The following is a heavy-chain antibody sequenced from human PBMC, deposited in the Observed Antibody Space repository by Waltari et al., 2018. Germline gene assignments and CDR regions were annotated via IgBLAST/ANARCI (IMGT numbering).Heavy chain of an antibody. V-gene: IGHV4-61*02. CDR3: ARESSLGVWGTFRHYYFDS. D-gene: IGHD3-16*02. CDR2: IYVGVST. J-gene: IGHJ4*02. Sequence: QVQLQESGPGLVKPSQTLSLTCTVSGGSINSDAHHWGWSRQPAGKGREWIGRIYVGVSTYHSPSFKNWVTFSEDMSKNQFSLRLKSVTAADTAFYYCARESSLGVWGTFRHYYFDSWGQGILVTVSS. CDR1: GGSINSDAHH.